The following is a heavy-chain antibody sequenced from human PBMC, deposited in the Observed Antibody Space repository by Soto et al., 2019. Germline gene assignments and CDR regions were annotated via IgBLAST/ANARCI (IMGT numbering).Heavy chain of an antibody. CDR3: ASRPGSSWSPFAY. J-gene: IGHJ4*02. Sequence: GGSLRLSCAASGFTFSSYSMNWVRQAPGKGLEWVSSISSSSYIYYADSVKGRFTISRDNAKNSLYLQMNSLRAEDTAVYYCASRPGSSWSPFAYWGQGTLVTVSS. CDR1: GFTFSSYS. CDR2: ISSSSYI. V-gene: IGHV3-21*01. D-gene: IGHD6-13*01.